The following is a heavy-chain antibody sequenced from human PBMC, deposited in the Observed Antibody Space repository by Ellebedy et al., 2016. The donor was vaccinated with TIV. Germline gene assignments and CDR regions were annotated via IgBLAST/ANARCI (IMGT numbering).Heavy chain of an antibody. J-gene: IGHJ4*02. Sequence: MPGGSLRLSCTVSGGSISSSSYYWGWIRQPPGKGLEWIGSIYYSGSTYYNPSLKGRVTISVDTSKNQFSLKLSSVTAADTAVYYCARQGIPVGANDYWGQGTLVTVSS. V-gene: IGHV4-39*01. CDR1: GGSISSSSYY. CDR2: IYYSGST. CDR3: ARQGIPVGANDY. D-gene: IGHD1-26*01.